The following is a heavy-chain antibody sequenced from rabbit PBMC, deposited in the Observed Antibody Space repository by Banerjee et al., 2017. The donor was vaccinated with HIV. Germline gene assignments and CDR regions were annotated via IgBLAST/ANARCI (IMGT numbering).Heavy chain of an antibody. J-gene: IGHJ4*01. D-gene: IGHD8-1*01. CDR1: GFTISGNDC. Sequence: QEQLVESGGGLVQPEGSLTLTCTASGFTISGNDCMCWVRQAPGKGLEWIACIYVDNGGNTYYSNWAKGRFTISKTSSTTVTLQMTSLTAADTATYFCARDDVGSSYYMFNLWGPGTLVTVS. CDR2: IYVDNGGNT. CDR3: ARDDVGSSYYMFNL. V-gene: IGHV1S45*01.